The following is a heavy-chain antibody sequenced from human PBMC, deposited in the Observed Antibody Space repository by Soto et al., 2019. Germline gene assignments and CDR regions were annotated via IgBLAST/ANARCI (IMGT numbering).Heavy chain of an antibody. D-gene: IGHD6-13*01. CDR2: IYHSGSP. J-gene: IGHJ4*02. CDR1: GGSISSSNW. V-gene: IGHV4-4*02. Sequence: SETRSLTCAVSGGSISSSNWWSWVRQPPGKGLEWIGEIYHSGSPNYHPSLKSRVTISVDKSKNQLSLKLRSVNAADRAVYYCARLIAAVSNFDYWGQGTLVTVSS. CDR3: ARLIAAVSNFDY.